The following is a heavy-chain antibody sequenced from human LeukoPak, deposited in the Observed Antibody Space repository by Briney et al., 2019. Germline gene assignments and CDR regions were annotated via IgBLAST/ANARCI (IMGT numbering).Heavy chain of an antibody. V-gene: IGHV3-73*01. J-gene: IGHJ4*02. CDR2: IRINDNSDAT. D-gene: IGHD3-22*01. CDR3: AKEASSGYYFDY. Sequence: GGSLRLSCAASGFIFSGSAMHWVRQASGKGLEWVGRIRINDNSDATTYGPSVRGRFTISRDDSKNTTYLQMNSLRAEDTAVYYCAKEASSGYYFDYWGQGTLVTVSS. CDR1: GFIFSGSA.